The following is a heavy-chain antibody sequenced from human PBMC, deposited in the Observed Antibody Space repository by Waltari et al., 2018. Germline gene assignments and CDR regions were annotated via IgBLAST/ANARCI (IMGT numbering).Heavy chain of an antibody. CDR2: INPNSGGT. J-gene: IGHJ3*02. V-gene: IGHV1-2*02. Sequence: QVQLVQSGAEVKKPGASVKVSCKASGYTFTGYYMHWVRQAPGQGLERMGWINPNSGGTNYAQQFQGRVTMTRDTSISTAYMELSRLRSDDTAVYYCASSRAEGHPLAFDIWGQGTMVTVSS. CDR3: ASSRAEGHPLAFDI. CDR1: GYTFTGYY.